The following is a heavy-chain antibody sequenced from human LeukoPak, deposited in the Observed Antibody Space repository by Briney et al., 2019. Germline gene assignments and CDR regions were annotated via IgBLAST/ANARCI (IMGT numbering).Heavy chain of an antibody. V-gene: IGHV4-4*07. Sequence: SETLSLTCTVSGGSISSYYWSWIRQPAGQGLEWIGRIDTSGSTNDNPSLKRRVTRPVDTSKNQFPLKLSSVTAADTAVYYCARENSVYDFWSGYSYYFDYWGQGTLVTVSS. CDR2: IDTSGST. D-gene: IGHD3-3*01. CDR1: GGSISSYY. J-gene: IGHJ4*02. CDR3: ARENSVYDFWSGYSYYFDY.